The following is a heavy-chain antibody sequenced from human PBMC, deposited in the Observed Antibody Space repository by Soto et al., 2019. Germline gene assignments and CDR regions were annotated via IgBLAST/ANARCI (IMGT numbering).Heavy chain of an antibody. CDR2: ISYDGSNK. Sequence: QVQLVESGGGVVQPGRSLRLSFAVSGFTFSFYGMHWVRQAPGKGLEWVALISYDGSNKYYADSVKGRFTISRDNSKNTLYLQMNSLRAEDTAVYYSALQAESAFDIWGQGTMVTVSS. CDR1: GFTFSFYG. D-gene: IGHD3-10*01. CDR3: ALQAESAFDI. V-gene: IGHV3-30*03. J-gene: IGHJ3*02.